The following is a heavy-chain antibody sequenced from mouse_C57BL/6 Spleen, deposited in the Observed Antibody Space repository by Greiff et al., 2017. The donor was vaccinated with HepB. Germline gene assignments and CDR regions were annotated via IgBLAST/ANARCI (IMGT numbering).Heavy chain of an antibody. J-gene: IGHJ2*01. CDR3: TVAYGLDY. Sequence: EVKLVESGGGLVQPGGSMKLSCVASGFTFSNYWMNWVRQSPEKGLEWVAQIRLKSDNYATHYAESVKGRFTISRDDSKSSVYLQMNNLRAEDTGIYYCTVAYGLDYWGQGTTLTVSS. CDR1: GFTFSNYW. CDR2: IRLKSDNYAT. D-gene: IGHD1-1*01. V-gene: IGHV6-3*01.